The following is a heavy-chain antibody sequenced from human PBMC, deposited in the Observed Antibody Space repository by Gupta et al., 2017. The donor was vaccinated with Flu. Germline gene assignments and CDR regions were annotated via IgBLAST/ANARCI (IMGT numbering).Heavy chain of an antibody. V-gene: IGHV3-11*01. Sequence: QVQLVESGGGLVKPGESLRLSCTASGFSLSDNYMSWLRQAPGKGLEWVSYISGSGYSIQYTDSVRGRFTISRDNAKNSLYLQMNSLRAEDTAVYYCSGEPRLLAYWGQGTLVTVSS. J-gene: IGHJ4*02. CDR3: SGEPRLLAY. CDR2: ISGSGYSI. CDR1: GFSLSDNY. D-gene: IGHD3-22*01.